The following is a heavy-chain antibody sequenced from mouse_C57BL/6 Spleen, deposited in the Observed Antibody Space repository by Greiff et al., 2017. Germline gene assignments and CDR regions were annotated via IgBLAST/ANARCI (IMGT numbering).Heavy chain of an antibody. Sequence: VQLQQSGPELVKPGASVKISCKASGYSFTGYYMHWVKQSSEKSLEWIGEINPSTGGTCYNQKFKGKATLTVDKSSSTAYMQLKSLTSEDSAVYYFAYYGHYYYAMDYWGQGTSVTVSS. CDR1: GYSFTGYY. J-gene: IGHJ4*01. V-gene: IGHV1-43*01. CDR3: AYYGHYYYAMDY. D-gene: IGHD1-2*01. CDR2: INPSTGGT.